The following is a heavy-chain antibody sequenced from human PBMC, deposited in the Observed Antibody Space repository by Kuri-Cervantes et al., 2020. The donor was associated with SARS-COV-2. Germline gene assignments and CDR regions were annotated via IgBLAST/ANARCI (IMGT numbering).Heavy chain of an antibody. Sequence: ESLKISCTVSGGSISSSSYYWGWIRQPPGKGLEWIGSIYYSGSTYYNPSLKSRVTISVDTSKNQFSLKLSSVTAADTAVYYCARHEVLITFGGVIVSYFDYWGQGTLVTVSS. CDR3: ARHEVLITFGGVIVSYFDY. V-gene: IGHV4-39*01. J-gene: IGHJ4*02. CDR2: IYYSGST. CDR1: GGSISSSSYY. D-gene: IGHD3-16*02.